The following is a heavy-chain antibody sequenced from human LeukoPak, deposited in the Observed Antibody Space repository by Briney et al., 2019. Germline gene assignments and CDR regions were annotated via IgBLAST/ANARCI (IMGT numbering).Heavy chain of an antibody. J-gene: IGHJ4*02. D-gene: IGHD1-26*01. V-gene: IGHV3-23*01. CDR3: AKDLGREGSYGEWHY. CDR1: GFTFSSYA. Sequence: PGGSLRLSCVTSGFTFSSYAMSWVRQAPGKGLEWVSGISGSGGGTYYADSVKGQFTISRDNSKNTLYLQMNSLRAEDTAVYYCAKDLGREGSYGEWHYWGQGTLVTVSS. CDR2: ISGSGGGT.